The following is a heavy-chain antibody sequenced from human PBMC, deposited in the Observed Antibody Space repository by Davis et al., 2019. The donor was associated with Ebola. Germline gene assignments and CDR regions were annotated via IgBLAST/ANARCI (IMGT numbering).Heavy chain of an antibody. CDR2: LSGNLIYT. J-gene: IGHJ4*02. CDR1: GFIFRNYV. Sequence: GGSLRLSCAASGFIFRNYVMNWVRQAPGKGLEWVSSLSGNLIYTNYADSVKGRFTISRDNSKNTVYLQMDSLRVEDTAVYYCARGDGYNYWDYWGQGTLVTVSS. CDR3: ARGDGYNYWDY. D-gene: IGHD5-24*01. V-gene: IGHV3-23*01.